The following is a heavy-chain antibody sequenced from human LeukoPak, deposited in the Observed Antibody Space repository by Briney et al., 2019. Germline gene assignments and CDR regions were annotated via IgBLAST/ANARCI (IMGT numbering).Heavy chain of an antibody. J-gene: IGHJ6*03. CDR1: AFTFSDYY. D-gene: IGHD3-10*01. CDR2: IYSGGST. CDR3: ASGSGSYRTPYYYMDV. Sequence: PGGSLRLSCAASAFTFSDYYMSWVRQAPGKGLEWVSVIYSGGSTYYADSVKGRFTISRDNSKNTLYLQMNSLRAEDTAVYYCASGSGSYRTPYYYMDVWGTGTTVTVSS. V-gene: IGHV3-53*01.